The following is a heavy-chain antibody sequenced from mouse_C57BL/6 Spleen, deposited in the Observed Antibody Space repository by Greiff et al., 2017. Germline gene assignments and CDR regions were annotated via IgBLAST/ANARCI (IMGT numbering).Heavy chain of an antibody. Sequence: QVQLQQSGPELVKPGASVKISCKASGYAFSSSWMNWVKQRPGKGLEWIGRIYPGDGDTNYNGKFKGKATLTADKSSSTAYMQLSSLTSEDSAVYFCASQRGYYFDYWGQGTTLTVSS. CDR2: IYPGDGDT. J-gene: IGHJ2*01. CDR3: ASQRGYYFDY. CDR1: GYAFSSSW. V-gene: IGHV1-82*01.